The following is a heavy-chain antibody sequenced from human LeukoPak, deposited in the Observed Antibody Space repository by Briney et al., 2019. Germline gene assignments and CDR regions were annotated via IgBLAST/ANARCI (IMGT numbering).Heavy chain of an antibody. J-gene: IGHJ4*02. Sequence: SETLSLTCAVSGDSISSSNWWTWVRQPPGKGLEWIGEIYHSGNTNYNPSLKSRVTMSVDKSKNQFSLNLNPVTAADTAVYYCARNGGNSDFDYWGQGTLVTVSS. V-gene: IGHV4-4*02. CDR1: GDSISSSNW. CDR2: IYHSGNT. CDR3: ARNGGNSDFDY. D-gene: IGHD4-23*01.